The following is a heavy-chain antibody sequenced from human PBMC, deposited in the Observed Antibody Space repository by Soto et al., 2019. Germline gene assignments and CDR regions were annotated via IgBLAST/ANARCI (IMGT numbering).Heavy chain of an antibody. D-gene: IGHD2-21*01. J-gene: IGHJ5*02. V-gene: IGHV4-39*07. CDR2: IYFSGSP. Sequence: WNRKPPGKGLEWIGSIYFSGSPNYSPSLKSRVTISVDTSKNQFSLKVNSVTAADTAVYYCARRAVVAVTGSLDNWLDPWGQGILVTVSS. CDR3: ARRAVVAVTGSLDNWLDP.